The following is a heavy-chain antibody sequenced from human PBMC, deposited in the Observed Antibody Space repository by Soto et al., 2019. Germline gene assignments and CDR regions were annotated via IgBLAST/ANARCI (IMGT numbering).Heavy chain of an antibody. CDR3: ARDTAYGDSLAFDI. D-gene: IGHD4-17*01. V-gene: IGHV4-30-2*01. CDR2: IYHSGST. CDR1: GGSVSSGSYS. J-gene: IGHJ3*02. Sequence: PXESLSLTCAVSGGSVSSGSYSWRWIQQPPGKGLEWIGYIYHSGSTYYNPSLKSRVTISVDRSKNQFSLKLSSVTAADTAVYYCARDTAYGDSLAFDIWGQGTMVTVSS.